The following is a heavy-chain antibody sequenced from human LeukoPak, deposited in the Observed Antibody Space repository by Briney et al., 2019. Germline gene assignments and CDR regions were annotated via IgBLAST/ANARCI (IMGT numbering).Heavy chain of an antibody. V-gene: IGHV1-8*03. CDR1: GYTFTSYD. CDR3: TTDYYDYVWGSYRPDY. Sequence: ASVKVSCKASGYTFTSYDINWVRQATGQGLEWMGWMNPNSGNTGYAQKFQGRVTITRNTSISTAYMELSSLRSEDTAVYYCTTDYYDYVWGSYRPDYWGQGTLVTVSS. J-gene: IGHJ4*02. CDR2: MNPNSGNT. D-gene: IGHD3-16*02.